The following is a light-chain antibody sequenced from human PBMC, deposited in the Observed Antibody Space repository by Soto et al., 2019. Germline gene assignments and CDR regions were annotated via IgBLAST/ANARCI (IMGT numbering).Light chain of an antibody. Sequence: QSALAQPPSASGYPGQSVTISCTGTSSDVGAYHYVSWYQQHPGKAPTLIIYEVSQRPSGVPDRFSGSKSGNTASLTVSGLQADDEADYYCSSYAGTNNYVFGTGTKVTVL. V-gene: IGLV2-8*01. CDR1: SSDVGAYHY. CDR2: EVS. J-gene: IGLJ1*01. CDR3: SSYAGTNNYV.